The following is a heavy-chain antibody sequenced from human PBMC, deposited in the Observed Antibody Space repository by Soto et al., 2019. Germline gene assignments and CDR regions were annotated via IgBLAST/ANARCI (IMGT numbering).Heavy chain of an antibody. CDR1: GFTFSSYG. Sequence: PGGSLRLSCAASGFTFSSYGMHWVRQAPGKGLEWVAVISYDGSNKYYADSVKGRFTISRDNSKNTLYLQMNSLRAEDTAVYYCARTRYSRKYDAFDIWGQGTMVTVSS. D-gene: IGHD6-13*01. CDR3: ARTRYSRKYDAFDI. J-gene: IGHJ3*02. V-gene: IGHV3-30-3*01. CDR2: ISYDGSNK.